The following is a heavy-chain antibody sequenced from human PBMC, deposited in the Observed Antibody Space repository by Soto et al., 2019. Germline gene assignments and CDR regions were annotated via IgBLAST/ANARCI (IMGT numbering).Heavy chain of an antibody. J-gene: IGHJ3*02. CDR1: GGSFSGYY. D-gene: IGHD6-13*01. V-gene: IGHV4-34*01. CDR3: ARVRQQTGAFDI. Sequence: SETLSLTCAVYGGSFSGYYWSWIRQPPGKGLEWIGEINHSGSTNYNPSLKSRVTISVDTSKNQFSLKLSSVTAADTAVYYCARVRQQTGAFDIWGQGTMVTVSS. CDR2: INHSGST.